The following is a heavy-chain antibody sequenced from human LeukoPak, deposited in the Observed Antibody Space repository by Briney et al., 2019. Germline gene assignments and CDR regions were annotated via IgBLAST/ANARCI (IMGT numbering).Heavy chain of an antibody. CDR3: AREPADYGGDSGFDP. CDR2: INPSGGST. D-gene: IGHD4-23*01. J-gene: IGHJ5*02. CDR1: GGTFSSYA. Sequence: ASVKVSCKASGGTFSSYAISWVRQAPGQGLEWMGMINPSGGSTSYAQKFQDRVTLTRDTSTNTVYVELSSLRSEDTAVYYCAREPADYGGDSGFDPWGQGTLVTVSS. V-gene: IGHV1-46*01.